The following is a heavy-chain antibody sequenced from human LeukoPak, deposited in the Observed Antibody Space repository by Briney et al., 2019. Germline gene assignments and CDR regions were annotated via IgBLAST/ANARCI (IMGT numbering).Heavy chain of an antibody. CDR2: FISGSSTI. D-gene: IGHD4-17*01. Sequence: GGSPRDSRAASGFTLSSYEMNWGRPAPEEGLGRVSYFISGSSTIYNADSVKGRFTISRNNAKNSLYLQMNSLRAQDTAVYYCARGDGDYYMGYYFDYWGQGTLVTVSS. CDR3: ARGDGDYYMGYYFDY. J-gene: IGHJ4*02. CDR1: GFTLSSYE. V-gene: IGHV3-48*03.